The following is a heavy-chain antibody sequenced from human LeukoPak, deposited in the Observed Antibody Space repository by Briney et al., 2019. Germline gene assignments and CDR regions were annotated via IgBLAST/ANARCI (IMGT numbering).Heavy chain of an antibody. CDR1: GYTFTGYY. Sequence: ASVKVSCKAFGYTFTGYYMHWVRQAPGQGLEWMGWINPNSGGTNYAQKFQGRVTMTRDTSISTAYMELSRLRSDDTAVYYCARDFPKWDTAMVTSPDYWGQGTLVTVSS. J-gene: IGHJ4*02. V-gene: IGHV1-2*02. CDR3: ARDFPKWDTAMVTSPDY. D-gene: IGHD5-18*01. CDR2: INPNSGGT.